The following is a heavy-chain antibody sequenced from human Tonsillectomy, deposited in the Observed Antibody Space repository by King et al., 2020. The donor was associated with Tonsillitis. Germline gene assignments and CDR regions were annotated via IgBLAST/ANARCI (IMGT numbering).Heavy chain of an antibody. V-gene: IGHV5-51*01. CDR3: ARQRPFHFIALAVRGRGFFDY. Sequence: QLVQSGAEVKKPGESLKISCKGSGYSFTNYWIGWVRQMPGKGLEWMGIIYPGDSDTRYSPSFQGQVTISADKSISTAYLQWSSLKASDTAMYSCARQRPFHFIALAVRGRGFFDYWGQGTLVTVSS. CDR2: IYPGDSDT. D-gene: IGHD6-19*01. J-gene: IGHJ4*02. CDR1: GYSFTNYW.